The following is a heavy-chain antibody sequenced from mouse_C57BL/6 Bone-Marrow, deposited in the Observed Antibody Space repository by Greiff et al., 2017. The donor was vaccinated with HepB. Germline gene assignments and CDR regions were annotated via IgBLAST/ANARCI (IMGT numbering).Heavy chain of an antibody. D-gene: IGHD1-1*01. CDR1: GYSITSDY. J-gene: IGHJ1*03. V-gene: IGHV3-8*01. CDR3: ARYYYGSSDSWYFDV. CDR2: ISYSGST. Sequence: EVKLQESGPGLAKPSQTLSLTCSVTGYSITSDYWNWIRKFPGNKLEYMGYISYSGSTYYNPSLKSRISITRDTSKNQYYLQLNSVTTEDTATYYCARYYYGSSDSWYFDVWGTGTTVTVSS.